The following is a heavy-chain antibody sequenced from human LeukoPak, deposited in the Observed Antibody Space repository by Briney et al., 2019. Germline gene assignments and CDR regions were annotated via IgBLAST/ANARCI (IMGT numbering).Heavy chain of an antibody. J-gene: IGHJ2*01. CDR1: GFTFSSYS. CDR2: ISSTSSTI. V-gene: IGHV3-48*02. Sequence: GGSLRLSCAASGFTFSSYSMNWVRQAPGKGLEWVSYISSTSSTIYYADSVKGRFTISRDNAKSSLYLQMHSLRDGDTAVYYCATGGYFDLWGRGTLVTVSS. CDR3: ATGGYFDL.